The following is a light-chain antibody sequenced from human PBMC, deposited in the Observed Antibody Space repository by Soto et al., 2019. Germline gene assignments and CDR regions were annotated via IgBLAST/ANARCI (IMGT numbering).Light chain of an antibody. CDR2: DVV. CDR3: QKSGS. J-gene: IGKJ2*01. CDR1: QSVGNL. Sequence: EIVLTQSPVTLSVSPGERATLSCRASQSVGNLLAWYQQRPGQAPRLLMYDVVNRATGIPARFSGSGSGTAFTLTISSLETEDSAVYYCQKSGSFGQGTKLEIK. V-gene: IGKV3-11*01.